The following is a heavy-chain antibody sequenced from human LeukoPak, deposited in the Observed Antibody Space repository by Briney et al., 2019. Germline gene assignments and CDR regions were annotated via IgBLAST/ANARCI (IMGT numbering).Heavy chain of an antibody. Sequence: PGGSLRLSCATSGFTFSHYGMHWVRQTPGKGLECVAVIWNDGSNKYYGDSVRGRFTISRDNSQNTLYLQMNSLRVEDTAVYYCAKDAQRGFDYSNSLESWGQGTLVTVSS. J-gene: IGHJ5*01. D-gene: IGHD4-11*01. CDR1: GFTFSHYG. V-gene: IGHV3-33*06. CDR2: IWNDGSNK. CDR3: AKDAQRGFDYSNSLES.